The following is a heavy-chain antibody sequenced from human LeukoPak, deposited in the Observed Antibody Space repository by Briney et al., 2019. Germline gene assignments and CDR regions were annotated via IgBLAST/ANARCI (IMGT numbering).Heavy chain of an antibody. Sequence: GASVKVSCKASGYTFTDHYMHWVRQAPGQGLEWMGWINPNSGGTKYAEKFQGRVTMARDTSINTAYMEVSRLRSDDTAMYYCARYCHNILTLGLGGLDVWGQGTTVTVSS. D-gene: IGHD3-9*01. CDR1: GYTFTDHY. CDR3: ARYCHNILTLGLGGLDV. CDR2: INPNSGGT. J-gene: IGHJ6*02. V-gene: IGHV1-2*02.